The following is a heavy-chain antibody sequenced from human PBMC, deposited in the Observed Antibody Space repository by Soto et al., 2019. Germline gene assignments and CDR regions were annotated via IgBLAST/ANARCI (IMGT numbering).Heavy chain of an antibody. Sequence: PSETLSLTCTVSGGAISDDNYYWSWIRQSPGKGLEWIAYIYYSGSTYYNPSLKSRLTISVDPSKNQFSRRLSSVTAADTAVYYCASTASPGPFYDASADFERWGQGTLVTVSS. V-gene: IGHV4-30-4*01. D-gene: IGHD3-22*01. CDR1: GGAISDDNYY. CDR2: IYYSGST. J-gene: IGHJ5*02. CDR3: ASTASPGPFYDASADFER.